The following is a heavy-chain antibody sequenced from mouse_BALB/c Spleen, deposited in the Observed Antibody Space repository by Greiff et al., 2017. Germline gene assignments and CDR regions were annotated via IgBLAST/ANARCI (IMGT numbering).Heavy chain of an antibody. CDR1: GYTFTDYA. CDR2: IYPGNGDI. V-gene: IGHV1S53*02. CDR3: KEVAYYYGYAY. D-gene: IGHD1-2*01. J-gene: IGHJ2*01. Sequence: QVQLKESDAELVKPGASVKISCKASGYTFTDYAIHWVKQKPEQGLEWIGYIYPGNGDIKYNEKFKGKATLTADKSSSTAYMQLNSLTSEDSAVYFCKEVAYYYGYAYWGQGTTVTVSS.